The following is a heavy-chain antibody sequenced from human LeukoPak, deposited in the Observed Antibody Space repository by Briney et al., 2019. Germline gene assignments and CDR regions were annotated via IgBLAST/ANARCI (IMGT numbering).Heavy chain of an antibody. Sequence: ASVKVSCKASVGTFSSYAISWLRQAPGQGLEWMGGIIPIFGTANYAQKFQGRVTITTHESTSTAYMELSSLRSEDTAVYYCAGLLRTSRGYSYGLSYYYDSSGYSNWGQGTLVTVSS. CDR3: AGLLRTSRGYSYGLSYYYDSSGYSN. V-gene: IGHV1-69*05. D-gene: IGHD3-22*01. CDR2: IIPIFGTA. CDR1: VGTFSSYA. J-gene: IGHJ4*02.